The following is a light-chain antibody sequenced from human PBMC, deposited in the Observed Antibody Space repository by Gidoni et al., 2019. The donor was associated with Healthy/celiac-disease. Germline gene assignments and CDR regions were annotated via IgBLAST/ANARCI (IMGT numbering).Light chain of an antibody. Sequence: EIVLTQSPATLSLSPGERATLSCRASQSVSSYLAWYQQKPGQAPRLLIYDAPNRATGIPARCSGSGSGTDFTLTISSLEPEDFAVYYCQQRSNWPPEVTFGGGTKVEIK. CDR3: QQRSNWPPEVT. V-gene: IGKV3-11*01. CDR2: DAP. CDR1: QSVSSY. J-gene: IGKJ4*01.